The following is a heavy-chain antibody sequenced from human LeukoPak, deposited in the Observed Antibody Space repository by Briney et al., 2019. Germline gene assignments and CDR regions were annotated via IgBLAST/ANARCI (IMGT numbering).Heavy chain of an antibody. D-gene: IGHD3-10*01. CDR2: INPNSGGT. CDR3: ARVLATESGVTHGFQH. Sequence: GSVKVSCKASGYTLTDYYMHWVRQAPGQGLEWMGWINPNSGGTNYAQKFQGRVTMTGDRSINTAYMELSSLRSDDTAVYYCARVLATESGVTHGFQHWGQGSLVTLSS. J-gene: IGHJ1*01. V-gene: IGHV1-2*02. CDR1: GYTLTDYY.